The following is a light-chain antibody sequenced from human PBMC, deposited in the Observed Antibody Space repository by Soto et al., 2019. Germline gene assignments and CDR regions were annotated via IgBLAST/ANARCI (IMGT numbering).Light chain of an antibody. CDR1: QPINGR. J-gene: IGKJ4*01. V-gene: IGKV1-5*03. CDR2: GAS. Sequence: DIPMTQSPSTLSASVGDRVTISCRASQPINGRLAWYQQKPGKAPKLLIYGASTLDSGVPSRFSGSASGTEFTLTISSLQPDDVATYFCQQYNSYSTFGGGTKVEIK. CDR3: QQYNSYST.